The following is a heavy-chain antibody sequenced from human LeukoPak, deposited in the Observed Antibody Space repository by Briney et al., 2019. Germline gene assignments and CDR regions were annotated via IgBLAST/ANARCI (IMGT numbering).Heavy chain of an antibody. D-gene: IGHD3-10*01. CDR1: GFTFSSYA. CDR3: VRDHFIRGELLDY. CDR2: ISYDGSNK. Sequence: GGSLRLSCAASGFTFSSYAMHWVRQAPGKGLEWVAVISYDGSNKYYADSVKGRFTISRDNSKNTLYLQMNSLRAEDAAVYYCVRDHFIRGELLDYWGQGTLVTVSS. J-gene: IGHJ4*02. V-gene: IGHV3-30-3*01.